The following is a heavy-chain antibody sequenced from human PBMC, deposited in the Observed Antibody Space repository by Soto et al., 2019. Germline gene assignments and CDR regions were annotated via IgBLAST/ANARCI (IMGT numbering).Heavy chain of an antibody. CDR2: INPSGGST. Sequence: QVQLVQSGAEVKKPGASVKVSCKASGYTFTNYYIHWVRQAPGQGLEWMGEINPSGGSTRYAQKFQGRVTMTRDTSTSTVYMALSSLRSEDTAVFYCARDAKFDYWGQGTLVTVSS. V-gene: IGHV1-46*01. CDR3: ARDAKFDY. J-gene: IGHJ4*02. CDR1: GYTFTNYY.